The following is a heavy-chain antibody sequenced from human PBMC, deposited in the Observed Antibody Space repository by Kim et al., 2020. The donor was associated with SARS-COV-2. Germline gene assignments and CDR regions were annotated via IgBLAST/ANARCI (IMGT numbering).Heavy chain of an antibody. CDR2: INAGNGNT. D-gene: IGHD6-13*01. V-gene: IGHV1-3*01. J-gene: IGHJ5*02. Sequence: ASVKVSCKASGYTFTSYAMHWVRQAPGQRLEWMGWINAGNGNTKYSQKFQGRVTITRDTSASTAYMELSSLRSEDTAVYYCARVIRHIAAAGTRGGFDPWGQGTLVTVSS. CDR3: ARVIRHIAAAGTRGGFDP. CDR1: GYTFTSYA.